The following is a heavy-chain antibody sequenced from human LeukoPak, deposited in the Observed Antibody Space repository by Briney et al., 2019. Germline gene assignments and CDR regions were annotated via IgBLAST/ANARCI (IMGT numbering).Heavy chain of an antibody. CDR3: ARDATRYSSGWYWYYYYYYMDV. Sequence: SETLSLTCTVSGGSISTYYWSWIRQPPGKGLEWIGSIYYSGSTYYNPSLKSRVTISVDTSKNQFSLKLSSVTAADTAVYYCARDATRYSSGWYWYYYYYYMDVWGKGTTVTISS. CDR2: IYYSGST. V-gene: IGHV4-59*12. CDR1: GGSISTYY. J-gene: IGHJ6*03. D-gene: IGHD6-19*01.